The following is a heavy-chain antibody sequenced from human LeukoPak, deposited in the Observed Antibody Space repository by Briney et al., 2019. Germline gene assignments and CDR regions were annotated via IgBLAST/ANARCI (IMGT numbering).Heavy chain of an antibody. Sequence: GESLKISCKGSGYSFTNYWIGWVRQMPGKGLEWMGIIYPGDFDTRYSPSFQGQVTISADKSISTAYLQWSSLKASDTAIYYCARTPDYGGDPGTYYFDYWGQGTLVTVSS. CDR3: ARTPDYGGDPGTYYFDY. CDR2: IYPGDFDT. CDR1: GYSFTNYW. D-gene: IGHD4-23*01. V-gene: IGHV5-51*01. J-gene: IGHJ4*02.